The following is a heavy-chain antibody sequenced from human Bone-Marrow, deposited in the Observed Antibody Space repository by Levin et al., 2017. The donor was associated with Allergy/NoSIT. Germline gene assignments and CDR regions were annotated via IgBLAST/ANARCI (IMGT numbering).Heavy chain of an antibody. J-gene: IGHJ3*02. V-gene: IGHV3-33*01. CDR2: IWYDGSHK. CDR3: ARERQNAFDI. Sequence: SCAVSGFTSSKYGMDWVRQAPGKGLEWVAVIWYDGSHKYYADSVKGRFTISRDNSDNKVYLQMDSLSADDTAVYYCARERQNAFDIWGQGTVVTVSS. CDR1: GFTSSKYG.